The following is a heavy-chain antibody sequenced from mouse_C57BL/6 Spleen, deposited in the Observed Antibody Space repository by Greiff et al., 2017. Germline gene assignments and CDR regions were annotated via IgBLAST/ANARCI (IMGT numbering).Heavy chain of an antibody. Sequence: EVKLMESGGGLVKPGGSLKLSCAASGFTFSDYGMHWVRQAPEKGLEWVAYISSGSSTIYYAAPVKGRFTISTDNAKNTLFLQMPSLRSEDTAMXYCATYSNYGDWYFDVWGTGTTVTVSS. J-gene: IGHJ1*03. CDR1: GFTFSDYG. CDR2: ISSGSSTI. CDR3: ATYSNYGDWYFDV. V-gene: IGHV5-17*01. D-gene: IGHD2-5*01.